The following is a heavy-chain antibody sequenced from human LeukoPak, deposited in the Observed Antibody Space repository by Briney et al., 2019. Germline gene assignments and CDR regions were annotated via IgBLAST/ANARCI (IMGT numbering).Heavy chain of an antibody. CDR2: VIGSGGT. V-gene: IGHV3-23*01. Sequence: GGSLRLSCAASGFTFSNYAMTWVRQAPGKGLEWVSAVIGSGGTYYVDSVKGRFIISRDNSKSTLYLQMSSLRADDTALYYCVKGRGPAKGDYYNYYYYMDVWGKGTTVTVSS. CDR3: VKGRGPAKGDYYNYYYYMDV. CDR1: GFTFSNYA. J-gene: IGHJ6*03. D-gene: IGHD2-21*02.